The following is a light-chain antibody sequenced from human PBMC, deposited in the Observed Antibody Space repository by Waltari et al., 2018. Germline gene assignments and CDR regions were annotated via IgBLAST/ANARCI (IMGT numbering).Light chain of an antibody. J-gene: IGLJ2*01. V-gene: IGLV2-18*02. CDR2: EVS. CDR1: SSDVGSYNR. Sequence: QSALTQPPSVSGSPGQSVTISCTGTSSDVGSYNRVSWYQQPPGTAPKLMIYEVSNRPSGVPDRVSGSKAGNTASLTISGLQAEDEADYYCSSYTSSSSVVFGGGTKLTVL. CDR3: SSYTSSSSVV.